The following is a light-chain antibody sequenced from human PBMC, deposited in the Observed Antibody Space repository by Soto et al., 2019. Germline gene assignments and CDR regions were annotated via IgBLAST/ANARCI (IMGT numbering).Light chain of an antibody. J-gene: IGLJ1*01. V-gene: IGLV1-40*01. CDR1: SANIVAGYD. Sequence: QSVLTQPPSVSGAPGQRVTISGTVSSANIVAGYDVHWYQRLPGTAPKVLIYGNNNRPSGVPDRFSGSQSGTSASLAITGLQAEDEADYYCQSYARRLSGSYVFGTGTKLTVL. CDR3: QSYARRLSGSYV. CDR2: GNN.